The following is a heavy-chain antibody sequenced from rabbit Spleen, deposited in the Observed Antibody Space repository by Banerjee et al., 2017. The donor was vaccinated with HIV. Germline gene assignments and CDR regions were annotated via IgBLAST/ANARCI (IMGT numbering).Heavy chain of an antibody. D-gene: IGHD4-2*01. CDR1: GFSFSNKAV. CDR3: ARDSVGYAGVAPYFNL. CDR2: INAVTGKA. V-gene: IGHV1S45*01. J-gene: IGHJ4*01. Sequence: QEQLVESGGGLVQPEGSLTLTCKASGFSFSNKAVMCWVRQAPGKGLEWIACINAVTGKAVYASWAKGRFTISKTSSTTVTLQMTSLTASDTATYFCARDSVGYAGVAPYFNLWGQGTLVTVS.